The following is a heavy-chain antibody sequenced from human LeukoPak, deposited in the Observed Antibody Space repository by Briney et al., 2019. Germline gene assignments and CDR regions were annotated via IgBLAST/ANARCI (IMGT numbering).Heavy chain of an antibody. Sequence: ASVKVSCKASGYTFTSYDINWVRQATGQGLEWMGWMNPNSGNTGYAQKFQGRVTMTRNTSISTAYMELSSLRSEDTAVYYCARATTRNGARWPNYWGQGTLVTVSS. CDR2: MNPNSGNT. D-gene: IGHD1-1*01. V-gene: IGHV1-8*01. CDR3: ARATTRNGARWPNY. J-gene: IGHJ4*02. CDR1: GYTFTSYD.